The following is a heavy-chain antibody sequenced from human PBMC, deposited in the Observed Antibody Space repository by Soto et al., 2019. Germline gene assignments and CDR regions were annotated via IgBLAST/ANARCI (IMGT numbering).Heavy chain of an antibody. D-gene: IGHD3-10*01. J-gene: IGHJ2*01. CDR1: GGSFSDYY. CDR2: INHSGST. Sequence: QVRLQQWGAGLLKPSETLPLTCAVYGGSFSDYYWSWVRQPPGKGLEWIGEINHSGSTNYNPSLKSRFTISLDTSKNQFSLKLNSVTAADTAVYYCAREVPSRYFALWGRGTPVTVSS. CDR3: AREVPSRYFAL. V-gene: IGHV4-34*01.